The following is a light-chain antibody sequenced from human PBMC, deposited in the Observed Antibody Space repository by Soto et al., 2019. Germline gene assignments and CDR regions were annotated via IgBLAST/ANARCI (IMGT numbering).Light chain of an antibody. CDR2: EVN. J-gene: IGLJ2*01. CDR3: SSYTGRTDSTVI. V-gene: IGLV2-8*01. Sequence: QSALTQPPSASGSPGQSVTISCTGTSSDVGTYNYVSWFQQHPGKVPKLMIYEVNKRPSGVPDRFSGSKSDNTASLTVSGLQAEDEADYYCSSYTGRTDSTVIFGGGTKVTVL. CDR1: SSDVGTYNY.